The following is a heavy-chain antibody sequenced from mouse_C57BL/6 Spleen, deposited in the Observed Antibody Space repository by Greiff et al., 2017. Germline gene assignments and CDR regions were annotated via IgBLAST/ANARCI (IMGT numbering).Heavy chain of an antibody. J-gene: IGHJ2*01. D-gene: IGHD4-1*01. CDR3: AKLGPHYFDY. Sequence: VQLQESGPELVKPGASVKISCKASGYAFSSSWMNWVKQRPGKGLEWIGRIYPGDGDTNYNGKFKGKATLTADKSSSTAYMQLSSLTSEDSAVYFCAKLGPHYFDYWGQGTTLTVSS. CDR2: IYPGDGDT. CDR1: GYAFSSSW. V-gene: IGHV1-82*01.